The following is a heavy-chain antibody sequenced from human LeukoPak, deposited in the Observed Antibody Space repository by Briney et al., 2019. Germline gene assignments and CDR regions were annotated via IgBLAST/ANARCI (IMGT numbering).Heavy chain of an antibody. CDR2: IYYSGST. CDR1: GGSISSYY. Sequence: SETLSLTCTVSGGSISSYYWSWIRQPPGKGVEWIGYIYYSGSTNYNPSLKSRVTISVDTSKNQFSLKLSSVTAADTAVYYCARIGMRSRGYSGSWDYYYYYMDVWGKGTTVTISS. D-gene: IGHD6-13*01. CDR3: ARIGMRSRGYSGSWDYYYYYMDV. V-gene: IGHV4-59*01. J-gene: IGHJ6*03.